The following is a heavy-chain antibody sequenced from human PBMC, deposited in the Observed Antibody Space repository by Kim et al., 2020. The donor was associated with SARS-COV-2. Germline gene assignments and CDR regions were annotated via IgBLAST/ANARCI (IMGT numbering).Heavy chain of an antibody. CDR1: GFTFSSYA. Sequence: GGSLRLSCAASGFTFSSYAMSWVRQAPGKGLEWVSAISGSGGSTYYADSVKGRFTISRDNSKNTLYLQMNSLRAEDTAVYYCAKTRVVVVAATPFDYWGQGTLVTVSS. CDR3: AKTRVVVVAATPFDY. J-gene: IGHJ4*02. D-gene: IGHD2-15*01. V-gene: IGHV3-23*01. CDR2: ISGSGGST.